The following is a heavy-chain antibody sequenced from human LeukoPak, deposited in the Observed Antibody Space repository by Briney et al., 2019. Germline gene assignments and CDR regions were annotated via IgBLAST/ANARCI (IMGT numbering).Heavy chain of an antibody. CDR1: GFTVSSNY. CDR2: IYSGGST. V-gene: IGHV3-66*01. D-gene: IGHD6-19*01. Sequence: GGSLRLSCAVSGFTVSSNYMSWVRQAPGKGLEWVSVIYSGGSTYYAESVKGRFTTSRDNSKNTLYLQMKSLRAEDTAAYYCARERNLEIAVAGTIFNYWGQGTLVTVSS. J-gene: IGHJ4*02. CDR3: ARERNLEIAVAGTIFNY.